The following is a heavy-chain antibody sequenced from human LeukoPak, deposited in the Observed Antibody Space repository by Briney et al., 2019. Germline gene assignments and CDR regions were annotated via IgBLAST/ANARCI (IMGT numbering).Heavy chain of an antibody. V-gene: IGHV4-30-4*01. CDR1: GGSISSGDYY. J-gene: IGHJ6*02. D-gene: IGHD2-2*02. CDR2: IYYSGST. CDR3: ARVCTSCYTEDV. Sequence: PSQTLSLTCTVSGGSISSGDYYWSWIRQPPGKGLEWIGYIYYSGSTYYNPSLKSRVTISVDTSKNQFSLKLSSVTAADTAVYYCARVCTSCYTEDVWGQGTTVTVSS.